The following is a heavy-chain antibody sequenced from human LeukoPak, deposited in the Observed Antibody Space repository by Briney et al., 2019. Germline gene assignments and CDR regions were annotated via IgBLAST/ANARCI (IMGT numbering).Heavy chain of an antibody. V-gene: IGHV3-23*01. J-gene: IGHJ4*02. CDR3: AKSYRAYDSTSNYYFFDS. D-gene: IGHD3-22*01. CDR1: GFAFSSYA. CDR2: FSGSATT. Sequence: GGSLRLSCAASGFAFSSYAMTWVRQSPGKGLEWVSSFSGSATTHHADSVQGRFTISRDNSKNTVFLQMNSLRAEDTAVYYCAKSYRAYDSTSNYYFFDSWGQETLVTVSS.